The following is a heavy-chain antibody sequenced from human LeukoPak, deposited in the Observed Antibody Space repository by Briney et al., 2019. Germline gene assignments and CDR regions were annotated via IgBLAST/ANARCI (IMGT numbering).Heavy chain of an antibody. D-gene: IGHD1-1*01. J-gene: IGHJ3*02. Sequence: ETESLTCTVSGGSISSSSYYWGWIRQPPGKGLEWIGSIYYSGSTYYNPSLKSRVTISVDTSKNQFSLKLSSVTAADTAVYYCARDGLVLGLERRVSAFDIWGQGTMVTDPS. CDR2: IYYSGST. CDR3: ARDGLVLGLERRVSAFDI. CDR1: GGSISSSSYY. V-gene: IGHV4-39*02.